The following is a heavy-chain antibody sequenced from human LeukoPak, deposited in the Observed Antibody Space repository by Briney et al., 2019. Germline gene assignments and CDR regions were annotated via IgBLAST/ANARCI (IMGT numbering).Heavy chain of an antibody. Sequence: SENLSLTCTVSGGSISSYYLSWLRQPPGKGLEWIGYIYYSGSTNYNPSLKSRVTISVDTSKNQFSLKLSSVTAADTAVYYCASWTRPKYSGSYFDYWGQGTLVTVSS. CDR2: IYYSGST. V-gene: IGHV4-59*01. CDR1: GGSISSYY. J-gene: IGHJ4*02. D-gene: IGHD1-26*01. CDR3: ASWTRPKYSGSYFDY.